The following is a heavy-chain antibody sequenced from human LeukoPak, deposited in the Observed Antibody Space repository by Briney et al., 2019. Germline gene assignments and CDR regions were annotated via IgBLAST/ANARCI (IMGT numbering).Heavy chain of an antibody. Sequence: PGESLRLSCAASGFTFGSYAMSWVRQAPGKGLEWVSAISGSGGATYSADSVKGRFTVSRDNSKNTLDLQMNNLRAEDTAVYYCAKATGVFSSGPKLPFDYWGQGTLVTVSS. CDR1: GFTFGSYA. D-gene: IGHD6-19*01. V-gene: IGHV3-23*01. J-gene: IGHJ4*02. CDR3: AKATGVFSSGPKLPFDY. CDR2: ISGSGGAT.